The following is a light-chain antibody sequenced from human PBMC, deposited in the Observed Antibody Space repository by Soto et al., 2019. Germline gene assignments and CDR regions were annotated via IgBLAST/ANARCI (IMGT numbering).Light chain of an antibody. CDR3: QQSYSSPYT. CDR1: QTISSY. V-gene: IGKV1-39*01. CDR2: AAS. Sequence: DIQMTQSPSSLSASVADRVTITCRAGQTISSYLNWYQQKPGKAPKLLIYAASSLQSGVPSRFGGSGSGTDFTLTISSLQPEDFATYYCQQSYSSPYTFGQGTRLEIK. J-gene: IGKJ2*01.